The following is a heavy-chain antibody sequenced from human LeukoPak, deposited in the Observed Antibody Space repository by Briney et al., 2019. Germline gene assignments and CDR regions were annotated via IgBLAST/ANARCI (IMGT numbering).Heavy chain of an antibody. J-gene: IGHJ5*02. CDR1: GFSFSDHH. CDR2: ITFSGRTI. Sequence: GGSLRLSCAASGFSFSDHHMIWIRQTPRKGLEWVSYITFSGRTIHYADSVKGRFTSSRDNARSSLYLQMNSLRAEDTAVYYCARLGSSWPNWFDPWGQGTLVTASS. CDR3: ARLGSSWPNWFDP. V-gene: IGHV3-11*01. D-gene: IGHD6-13*01.